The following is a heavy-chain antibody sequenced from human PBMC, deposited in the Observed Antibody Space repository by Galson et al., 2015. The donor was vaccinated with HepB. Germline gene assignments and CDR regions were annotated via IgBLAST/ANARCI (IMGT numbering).Heavy chain of an antibody. V-gene: IGHV3-30*02. Sequence: SLRLSCAASGFTFSSYSMNWVRQAPGKGLEWVAFIRYDGSNKYYADSVKGRFTISRDNSKNTLYLQMNSLRAEDTAVYYCAKAGITMVRGVGDDAFDIWGQGTMVTVSS. J-gene: IGHJ3*02. CDR2: IRYDGSNK. CDR1: GFTFSSYS. D-gene: IGHD3-10*01. CDR3: AKAGITMVRGVGDDAFDI.